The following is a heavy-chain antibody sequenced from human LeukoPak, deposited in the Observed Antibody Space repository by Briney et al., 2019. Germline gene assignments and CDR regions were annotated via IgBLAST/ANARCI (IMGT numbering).Heavy chain of an antibody. CDR3: TEFYFDRSGYADY. CDR2: IYYSGST. CDR1: GGSISSSSYY. Sequence: SESLSLTCTVSGGSISSSSYYWGWIRQPPGKGLEWIGSIYYSGSTYYNPSLKSRVTISVDTSKNQFSLKLRSVTAADTAVYYCTEFYFDRSGYADYWGQGTLVTVSS. V-gene: IGHV4-39*01. J-gene: IGHJ4*02. D-gene: IGHD3-22*01.